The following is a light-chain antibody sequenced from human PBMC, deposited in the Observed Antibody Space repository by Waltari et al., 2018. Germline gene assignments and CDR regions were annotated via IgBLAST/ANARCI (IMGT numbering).Light chain of an antibody. CDR2: AAS. Sequence: DIQMTQSPSSLSASVGDRVTITCRASQSISSYLNWYQQKPGKAPKLLIYAASSLQSWVPSRFSGSGSGTDFTLTISSLEPEDFAVYYCQQRSNWPSITFGQGTRLEIK. CDR1: QSISSY. CDR3: QQRSNWPSIT. V-gene: IGKV1-39*01. J-gene: IGKJ5*01.